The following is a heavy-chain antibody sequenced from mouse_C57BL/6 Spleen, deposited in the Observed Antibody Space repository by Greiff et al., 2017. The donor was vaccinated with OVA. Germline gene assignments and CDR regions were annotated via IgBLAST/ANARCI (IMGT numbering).Heavy chain of an antibody. J-gene: IGHJ3*01. CDR1: GFNFKDYY. Sequence: VQLKESGAELVRPGASVKLSCTASGFNFKDYYMHWVKQRPEQGLEWIGRIDPEDGDTEYAPKFQGKATMTADTSSNTAYLQLSSLTSEDTAVYYCTAILSTTGVAPWGAYWGQGTLVTVSA. CDR3: TAILSTTGVAPWGAY. D-gene: IGHD1-1*01. CDR2: IDPEDGDT. V-gene: IGHV14-1*01.